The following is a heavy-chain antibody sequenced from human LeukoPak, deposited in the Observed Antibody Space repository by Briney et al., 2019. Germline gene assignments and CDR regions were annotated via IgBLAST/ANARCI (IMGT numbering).Heavy chain of an antibody. Sequence: ASVKVSCKASGYTFTSYGISWVRQAPGQGLEWMGWISAYNGNTNYAQKLQGRVTMTTDTSTSTAYMELRSLRSDDTAVYYCARAWGIWELLRPFDYWGQGTLVTVSS. CDR3: ARAWGIWELLRPFDY. V-gene: IGHV1-18*01. CDR2: ISAYNGNT. J-gene: IGHJ4*02. CDR1: GYTFTSYG. D-gene: IGHD1-26*01.